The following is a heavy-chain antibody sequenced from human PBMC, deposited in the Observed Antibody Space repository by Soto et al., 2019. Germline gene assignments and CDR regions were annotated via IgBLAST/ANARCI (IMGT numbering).Heavy chain of an antibody. CDR3: ARTSFSIAARHYYYYGMDV. V-gene: IGHV1-69*13. D-gene: IGHD6-6*01. CDR2: IIPIFGTA. J-gene: IGHJ6*02. Sequence: ASVKVSCKASGGTFSSYAISWVRQAPGQGLEWMGGIIPIFGTANYAQKFQGRVTIPADESTSTAYMELSSLRSEDTAVYYCARTSFSIAARHYYYYGMDVWGQGTTVTVSS. CDR1: GGTFSSYA.